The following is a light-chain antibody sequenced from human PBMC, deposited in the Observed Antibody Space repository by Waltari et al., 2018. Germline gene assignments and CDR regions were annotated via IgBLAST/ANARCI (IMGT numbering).Light chain of an antibody. CDR1: SSDVGGYHY. CDR2: DVS. V-gene: IGLV2-11*01. CDR3: CSYAGSYTLI. Sequence: QSALTQPRSVSGSPGQSVTISCTGTSSDVGGYHYVSWYQQHPCKVPKLIIFDVSTRPSGVPNRFSGSKSGNTASLTISGLLAEDEADYYCCSYAGSYTLIFGGGTKMTVL. J-gene: IGLJ2*01.